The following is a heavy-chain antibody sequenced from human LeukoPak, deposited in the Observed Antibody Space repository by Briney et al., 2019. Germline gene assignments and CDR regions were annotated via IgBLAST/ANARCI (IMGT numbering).Heavy chain of an antibody. CDR1: GYSFNSYG. CDR2: ISGYNGNT. D-gene: IGHD3-10*01. CDR3: ARGFHYYGSGSYYHAIDY. V-gene: IGHV1-18*01. Sequence: ASVKVSCKTSGYSFNSYGISWVRQAPGQGPEWMGWISGYNGNTNYAQKFQGRVTMTTDTSTSTVYMELRSLRSDDTAVYYCARGFHYYGSGSYYHAIDYWGQGTPVTVSS. J-gene: IGHJ4*02.